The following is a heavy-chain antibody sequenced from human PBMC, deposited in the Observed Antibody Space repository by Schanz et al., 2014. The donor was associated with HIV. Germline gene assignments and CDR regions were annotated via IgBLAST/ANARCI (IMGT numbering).Heavy chain of an antibody. CDR2: IKEDGSEI. V-gene: IGHV3-7*03. CDR1: GFTFSRHW. CDR3: AREWATVTTLGD. Sequence: EVHLVESGGGLVQPGGSLRLSCAASGFTFSRHWMTWGRQVPGKGLEWVANIKEDGSEINYVDSVKGRFTISRDNAKNSLSLQMNSLRAEDTAVYYCAREWATVTTLGDWGQGTLVTVSS. D-gene: IGHD4-17*01. J-gene: IGHJ4*02.